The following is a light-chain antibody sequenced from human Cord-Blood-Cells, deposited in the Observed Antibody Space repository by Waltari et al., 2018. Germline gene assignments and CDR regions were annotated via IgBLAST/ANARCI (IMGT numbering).Light chain of an antibody. J-gene: IGLJ3*02. CDR2: DVS. CDR1: SSDVGGYNY. Sequence: QSALTQPASVSGSPGQSITISCTGTSSDVGGYNYVSWYQPHPGKAPKLMICDVSNRRSGVSNRLACSKSGNTASLTISGLQAEDEADYYCSSYTSSSTWVFGGGTKLTVL. V-gene: IGLV2-14*01. CDR3: SSYTSSSTWV.